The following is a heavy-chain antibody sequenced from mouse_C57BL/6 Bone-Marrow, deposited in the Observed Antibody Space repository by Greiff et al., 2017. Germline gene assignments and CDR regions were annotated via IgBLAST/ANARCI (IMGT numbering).Heavy chain of an antibody. Sequence: QVQLQQPGAELVKPGASVKLSCKASGYTFTSYWMHWVKQRPGQGLEWIGVIHRNSGSTSYNEKFKSKGTLTVAKSSSTAYMHLSILTSEDSAVYYCASDYGGSYDWFAYWGQGTLATVSA. D-gene: IGHD1-1*01. J-gene: IGHJ3*01. CDR1: GYTFTSYW. V-gene: IGHV1-64*01. CDR2: IHRNSGST. CDR3: ASDYGGSYDWFAY.